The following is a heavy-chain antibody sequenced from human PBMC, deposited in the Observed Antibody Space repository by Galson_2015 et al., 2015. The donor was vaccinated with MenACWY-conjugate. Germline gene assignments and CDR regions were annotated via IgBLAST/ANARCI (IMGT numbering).Heavy chain of an antibody. D-gene: IGHD2-2*01. CDR2: IYHSGST. Sequence: ETLSLTCAVSGGSIRSRNWWSWVRRPPGQGLEWIGEIYHSGSTNYNPSLKSRVTISEVKSKNHFCLKMSSVTAAATAVYYCATSIVVVPSARGLGYYYYYGMDVWGQGTTVTVSS. J-gene: IGHJ6*02. CDR1: GGSIRSRNW. CDR3: ATSIVVVPSARGLGYYYYYGMDV. V-gene: IGHV4-4*02.